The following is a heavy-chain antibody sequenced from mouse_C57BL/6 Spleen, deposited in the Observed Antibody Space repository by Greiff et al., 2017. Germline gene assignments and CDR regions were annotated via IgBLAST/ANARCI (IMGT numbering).Heavy chain of an antibody. CDR1: GYTFTSYW. J-gene: IGHJ1*03. CDR2: IDPSDSYT. D-gene: IGHD1-1*01. Sequence: QVQLQQPGAELVKPGASVKLSCKASGYTFTSYWMQWVKQRPGQGLEWIGEIDPSDSYTNYNQKFKGKATLTVDTSASTAYMQLSSLTSEDSAVYYCANYYGRSPLWYFDDWGTGTTVTVSS. V-gene: IGHV1-50*01. CDR3: ANYYGRSPLWYFDD.